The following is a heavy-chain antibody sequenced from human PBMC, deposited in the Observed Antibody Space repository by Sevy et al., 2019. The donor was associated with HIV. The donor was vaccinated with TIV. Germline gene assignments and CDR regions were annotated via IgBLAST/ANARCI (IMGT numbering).Heavy chain of an antibody. Sequence: GGSLRLSCTASGFTFGDYAMSWFRQAPGKGLEWVGFIRSKAYGGTTEYAASVKGRSTISRDDSKSIAYLQMNSLKTEDTAVYYCTREGYYYGSGSYFPFDYWGQGTLVTVSS. CDR2: IRSKAYGGTT. J-gene: IGHJ4*02. CDR1: GFTFGDYA. D-gene: IGHD3-10*01. V-gene: IGHV3-49*03. CDR3: TREGYYYGSGSYFPFDY.